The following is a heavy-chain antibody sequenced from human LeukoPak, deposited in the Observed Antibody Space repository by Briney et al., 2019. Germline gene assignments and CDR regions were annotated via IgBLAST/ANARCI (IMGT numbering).Heavy chain of an antibody. CDR2: ISGSGGST. J-gene: IGHJ4*02. Sequence: GGSLRLSCAASGFTFSSYAMSWVRQAPGKGLEGVSAISGSGGSTYYADSVKGRFTISRDNSKNTLYLQLNSLRAEDTAVYYCEKVRHYDFWSGYSPFDYWGQGTLVTVSS. CDR3: EKVRHYDFWSGYSPFDY. CDR1: GFTFSSYA. D-gene: IGHD3-3*01. V-gene: IGHV3-23*01.